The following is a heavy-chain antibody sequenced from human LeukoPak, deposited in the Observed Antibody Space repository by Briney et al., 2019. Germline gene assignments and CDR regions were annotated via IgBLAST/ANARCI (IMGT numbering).Heavy chain of an antibody. V-gene: IGHV3-74*01. D-gene: IGHD4-23*01. CDR1: GFTFSSYW. CDR2: IDTDGRTT. J-gene: IGHJ4*02. CDR3: ARSAAPRRDGGKCDY. Sequence: GGSLRLSCGASGFTFSSYWMRWVRQPPGKGLLWVSRIDTDGRTTSYADSVKGRFTISRDNSKNTLYLQMNSLRAEDTAVYYCARSAAPRRDGGKCDYWGQGTLVTVSS.